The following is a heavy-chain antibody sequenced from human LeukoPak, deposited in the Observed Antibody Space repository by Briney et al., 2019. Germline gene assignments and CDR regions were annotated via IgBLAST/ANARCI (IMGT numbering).Heavy chain of an antibody. J-gene: IGHJ4*02. V-gene: IGHV4-31*03. Sequence: SETLSLTCTVSGGSIRSASYSWFWIRQFPGKGLEWIGYIYYSGSTAYNPSLKSRVSISLDTSENQFSLNLTSVTAADTAVYFCARDGATGVLDHWGQGTLVTVSS. D-gene: IGHD7-27*01. CDR1: GGSIRSASYS. CDR3: ARDGATGVLDH. CDR2: IYYSGST.